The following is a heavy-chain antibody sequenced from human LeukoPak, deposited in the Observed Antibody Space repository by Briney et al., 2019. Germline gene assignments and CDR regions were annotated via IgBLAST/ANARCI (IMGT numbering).Heavy chain of an antibody. J-gene: IGHJ4*02. V-gene: IGHV3-23*01. CDR3: AKHGRGNNSRDYFDY. CDR1: GFTFSNYA. CDR2: ITGGSGRT. Sequence: GSLRLSCAASGFTFSNYAMTWVRQAPGKGLEWFSTITGGSGRTYYTDSVKGRFTISRDHSENTLYLQMNSLRAEDTAVYHCAKHGRGNNSRDYFDYWGQGTLVTVSS. D-gene: IGHD5-12*01.